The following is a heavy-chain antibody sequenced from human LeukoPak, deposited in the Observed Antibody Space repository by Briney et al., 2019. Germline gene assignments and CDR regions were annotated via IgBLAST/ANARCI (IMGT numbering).Heavy chain of an antibody. CDR1: GFTVSSNY. Sequence: GGSLRLSCAASGFTVSSNYMSWVRQAPGKGLEWVSVIRSDGTTDYADSVKGRFDVSRDNFKNTLYLQMNSLRAEDTAVYYCARDHGVQLRLGVDGMDVWGQGTTVTVSS. V-gene: IGHV3-66*01. CDR3: ARDHGVQLRLGVDGMDV. D-gene: IGHD1-1*01. J-gene: IGHJ6*02. CDR2: IRSDGTT.